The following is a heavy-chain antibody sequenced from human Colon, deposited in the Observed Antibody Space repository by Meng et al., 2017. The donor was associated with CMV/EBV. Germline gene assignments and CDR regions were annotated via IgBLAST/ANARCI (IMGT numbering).Heavy chain of an antibody. D-gene: IGHD3-22*01. CDR2: IYYSGST. CDR3: ARDNIMRGYSLSWFDP. CDR1: SISRGDYY. V-gene: IGHV4-30-4*01. Sequence: SISRGDYYGSWIRQPPGKGLEWIGYIYYSGSTYYNPSLKSRVTISVDTSKNQFALKLSSVTAADTAVYYCARDNIMRGYSLSWFDPWGQGTLVTVSS. J-gene: IGHJ5*02.